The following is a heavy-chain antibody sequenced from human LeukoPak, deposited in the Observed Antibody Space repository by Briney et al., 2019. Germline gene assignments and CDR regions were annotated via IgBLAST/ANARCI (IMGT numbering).Heavy chain of an antibody. V-gene: IGHV3-23*01. D-gene: IGHD3-22*01. CDR2: ISGSGGST. J-gene: IGHJ4*02. CDR1: GFTFSSYA. Sequence: GGSLRLSCAASGFTFSSYALSWVRQAPGKGLEWVSAISGSGGSTYYADSVKGRFTISRDNSKNTLYLQMNSLRAEDTAVYYCAKTGDDSSGFDYWGQGTLVTVSS. CDR3: AKTGDDSSGFDY.